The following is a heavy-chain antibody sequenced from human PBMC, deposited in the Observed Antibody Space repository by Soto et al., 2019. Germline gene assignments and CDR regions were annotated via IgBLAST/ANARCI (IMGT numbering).Heavy chain of an antibody. V-gene: IGHV3-23*01. D-gene: IGHD4-4*01. CDR2: ISGSGGST. CDR1: GLTFSSYA. Sequence: GGSLRLSCAASGLTFSSYAMSWVRQAPGKGLEWVSAISGSGGSTYYADSVKGRFTISRDNSKNTLYLQMNSLRAEDTAVYYWAKAPPPIDYRNLIFAYWARGPLDTVSS. J-gene: IGHJ4*02. CDR3: AKAPPPIDYRNLIFAY.